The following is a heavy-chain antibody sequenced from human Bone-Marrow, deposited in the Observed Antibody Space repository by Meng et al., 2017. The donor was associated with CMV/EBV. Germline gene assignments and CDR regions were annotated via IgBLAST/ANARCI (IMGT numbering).Heavy chain of an antibody. CDR2: IYHSGST. J-gene: IGHJ6*02. CDR3: ARDTEQLVETLMDV. V-gene: IGHV4-38-2*02. D-gene: IGHD6-13*01. Sequence: SETLSLTCTVSGYSISSGYYWGWIRQPPGKGLEWIGSIYHSGSTYYNPSLKSRVTISVDTSKNQFSLKLSSVTAADTAVYYCARDTEQLVETLMDVWGQGITVTVSS. CDR1: GYSISSGYY.